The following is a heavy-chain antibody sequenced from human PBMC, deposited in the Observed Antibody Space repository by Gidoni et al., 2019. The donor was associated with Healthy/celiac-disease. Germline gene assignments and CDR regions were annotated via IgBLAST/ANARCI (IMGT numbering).Heavy chain of an antibody. CDR1: GYTFTGYY. D-gene: IGHD5-18*01. CDR3: ARESYSYGYRAFDY. Sequence: QVQLVQSGAEVKKPGASVKFSCKASGYTFTGYYMHWGRQAPGQGLAWMGWINPNSGGTNYAQKFQGWVTMTRDTSISTAYMELSRLRSDDTAVYYCARESYSYGYRAFDYWGQGTLVTVSS. CDR2: INPNSGGT. V-gene: IGHV1-2*04. J-gene: IGHJ4*02.